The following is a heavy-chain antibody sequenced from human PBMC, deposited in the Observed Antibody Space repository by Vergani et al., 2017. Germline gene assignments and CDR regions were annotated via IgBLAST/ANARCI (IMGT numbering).Heavy chain of an antibody. CDR2: ISGSGGFT. Sequence: EVQLLESGGNLVQPGGSLRLSCAASGFTFTNFAMTWVRQAPGEGLEWVSGISGSGGFTYYADSVKGRFTISRDNSKNTMFLQMNNLRAEDTAVYYCAKDNVPGYYDSSGYCDYWGHGILVTVSS. J-gene: IGHJ4*01. D-gene: IGHD3-22*01. CDR1: GFTFTNFA. CDR3: AKDNVPGYYDSSGYCDY. V-gene: IGHV3-23*01.